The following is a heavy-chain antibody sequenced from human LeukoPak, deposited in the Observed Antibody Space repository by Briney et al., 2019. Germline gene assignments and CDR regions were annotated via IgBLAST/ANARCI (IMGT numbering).Heavy chain of an antibody. V-gene: IGHV4-61*01. J-gene: IGHJ6*03. Sequence: PSETLSLTCTVSGGSISSSSYYWSWIRQPPGKGLEWIGYIYYSGYTNYNPSLKSRVTISVDTSKNQFSLKLSSVTAADTAVYYCTRTTMVRRTHYMDVWGKGPTVTISS. CDR2: IYYSGYT. D-gene: IGHD3-10*01. CDR1: GGSISSSSYY. CDR3: TRTTMVRRTHYMDV.